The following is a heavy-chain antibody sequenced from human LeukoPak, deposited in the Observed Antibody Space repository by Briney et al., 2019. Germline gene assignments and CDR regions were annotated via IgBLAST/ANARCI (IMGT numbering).Heavy chain of an antibody. CDR2: INHSGST. V-gene: IGHV4-34*01. Sequence: SETLSLTCAVYGGSFSGYYWSWIRQPPGKGLEWIGEINHSGSTNYNPSLKSRLTISVDTSKNQFSLKLSSVTAADTAVYYCARGGPKYYYGSGSYSPPYNWFDPWGQGTLVTVSS. D-gene: IGHD3-10*01. CDR1: GGSFSGYY. CDR3: ARGGPKYYYGSGSYSPPYNWFDP. J-gene: IGHJ5*02.